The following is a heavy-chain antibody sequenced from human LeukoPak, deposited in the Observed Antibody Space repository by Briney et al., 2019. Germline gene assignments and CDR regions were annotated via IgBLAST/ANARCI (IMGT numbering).Heavy chain of an antibody. J-gene: IGHJ4*02. CDR1: GYTFTSYG. D-gene: IGHD3-10*01. CDR3: ARAAWGGYFDY. Sequence: ASVKVSCKASGYTFTSYGISWVRQAPGQGLEWMGWMNPNSGNTGYAQKFQGRVTMTRNTSISTAYMELSSLRSEDTAVYYCARAAWGGYFDYWGQGTLVTVSS. CDR2: MNPNSGNT. V-gene: IGHV1-8*02.